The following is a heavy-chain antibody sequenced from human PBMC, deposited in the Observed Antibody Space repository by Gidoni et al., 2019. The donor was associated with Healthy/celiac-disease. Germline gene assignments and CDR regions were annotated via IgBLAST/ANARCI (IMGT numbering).Heavy chain of an antibody. Sequence: EVQLVESGGGLVQPGRSLRLSCTASGFTFGDYAMSWFRQAPGKGLEWVGFIRSKAYGGTTEYAASVKGRFTISRDDSKSIAYLQMNSLKTEDTAVYYCTSRRIYNWNEVFWGQGTLVTVSS. CDR2: IRSKAYGGTT. J-gene: IGHJ4*02. V-gene: IGHV3-49*03. D-gene: IGHD1-20*01. CDR1: GFTFGDYA. CDR3: TSRRIYNWNEVF.